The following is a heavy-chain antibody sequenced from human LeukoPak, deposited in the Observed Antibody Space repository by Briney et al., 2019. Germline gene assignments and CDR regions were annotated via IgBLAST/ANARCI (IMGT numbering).Heavy chain of an antibody. CDR1: GYSFTNYG. V-gene: IGHV1-18*01. CDR2: ISGYNANA. D-gene: IGHD2-2*01. Sequence: ASVKVSCKASGYSFTNYGITWIREAPGEGPEWLGWISGYNANAHYAQNVQGRVTLTTDTSTNTAYMELRGLTSDDTAMYYCARVGRGCSSIRCYWEDWFDPWGQGTLVIVSS. J-gene: IGHJ5*02. CDR3: ARVGRGCSSIRCYWEDWFDP.